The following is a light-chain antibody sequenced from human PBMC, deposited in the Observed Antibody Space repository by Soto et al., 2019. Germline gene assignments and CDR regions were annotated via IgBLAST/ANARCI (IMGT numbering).Light chain of an antibody. CDR2: GAS. Sequence: DIELTQSPSSLSASVGDRVTITCRASQSISTFLNWYQHKRGKAPKLLIHGASSLQSGVPFRFTGTGSGTDFSLTISGLQPEDSATYYCQPSYSTLLSFGGGTKVEI. V-gene: IGKV1-39*01. J-gene: IGKJ4*01. CDR3: QPSYSTLLS. CDR1: QSISTF.